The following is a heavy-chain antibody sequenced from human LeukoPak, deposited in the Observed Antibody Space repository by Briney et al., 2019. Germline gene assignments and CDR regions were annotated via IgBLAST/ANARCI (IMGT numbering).Heavy chain of an antibody. CDR3: ARDVDIAVPGLLY. CDR1: EFTFSRFW. Sequence: GGSLRLSCATSEFTFSRFWMHWVRQAPGKGLVWVSRINSDGSSTAYADSVKGRFTISRDNAKNTLYLQMNSLRAEDTAVYYCARDVDIAVPGLLYWGQGTLVTVSS. D-gene: IGHD6-19*01. J-gene: IGHJ4*02. V-gene: IGHV3-74*01. CDR2: INSDGSST.